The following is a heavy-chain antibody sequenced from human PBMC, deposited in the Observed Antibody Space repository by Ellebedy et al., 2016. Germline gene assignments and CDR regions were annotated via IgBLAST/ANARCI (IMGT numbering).Heavy chain of an antibody. D-gene: IGHD3-16*01. Sequence: GGSLRLSCAASGFTVSSNYMSWVRQAPGKGLEWVSVIYSGGSTYYADSVKGRFTISRDNSKNTLYLQMNSLRAEDTAVYYCARDLQSSMGEFDYWGQGTLVTVSS. CDR1: GFTVSSNY. J-gene: IGHJ4*02. CDR3: ARDLQSSMGEFDY. CDR2: IYSGGST. V-gene: IGHV3-66*01.